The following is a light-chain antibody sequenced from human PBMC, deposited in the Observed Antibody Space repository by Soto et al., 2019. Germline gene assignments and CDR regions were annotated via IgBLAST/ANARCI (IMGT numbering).Light chain of an antibody. CDR3: QKYDSAPRT. CDR1: QGISTY. J-gene: IGKJ1*01. Sequence: DIRMTQSPSSLSASVGDRVTITCRASQGISTYLAWYQQKPGKVPKLLIYDASTLQSGVPSRFSGSGSGADFTLTITSLQPEDVATYYCQKYDSAPRTFGQGTKVE. V-gene: IGKV1-27*01. CDR2: DAS.